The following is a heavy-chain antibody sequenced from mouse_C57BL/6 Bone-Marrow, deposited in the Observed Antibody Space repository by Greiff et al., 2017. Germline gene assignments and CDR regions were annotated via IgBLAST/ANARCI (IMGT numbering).Heavy chain of an antibody. J-gene: IGHJ3*01. CDR1: GYTFTSYG. D-gene: IGHD4-1*01. CDR3: ARGLGRAY. CDR2: IYPRSGNT. V-gene: IGHV1-81*01. Sequence: VQGVESGAELARPGASVKLSCKASGYTFTSYGISWVKQRTGQGLEWIGEIYPRSGNTYYNEKFKGKATLTADKSSSTAYMELRSLTSEDSAVYFCARGLGRAYWGQGTLVTVSA.